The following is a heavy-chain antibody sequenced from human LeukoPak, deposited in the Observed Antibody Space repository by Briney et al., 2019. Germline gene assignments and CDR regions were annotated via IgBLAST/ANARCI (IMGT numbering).Heavy chain of an antibody. CDR1: GDSISSSSYY. J-gene: IGHJ4*02. CDR3: ATQAAGGPLHY. CDR2: IYYSGDT. Sequence: SETLSLTCTVSGDSISSSSYYWGWIRQPPGKGLEWIGTIYYSGDTSYYSSLKSRVTISVDTSKNQFSLKLSSVTAADTAVYYCATQAAGGPLHYWGQGTLVTVSS. D-gene: IGHD2-15*01. V-gene: IGHV4-39*01.